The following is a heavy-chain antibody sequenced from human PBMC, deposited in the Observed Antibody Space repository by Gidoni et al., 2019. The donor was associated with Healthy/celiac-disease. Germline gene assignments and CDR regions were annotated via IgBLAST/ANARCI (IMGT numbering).Heavy chain of an antibody. V-gene: IGHV1-3*01. CDR1: GYTFTSYA. Sequence: KPGASVKVSCKASGYTFTSYAMHWVRQAPGQRLEWMGWINAGNGNTKYSQKFQGRVTITRDTSASTAYMELSSLRSEDTAVYYCARAPRWSGYSGYDRGFDYWGQGTLVTVSS. CDR3: ARAPRWSGYSGYDRGFDY. J-gene: IGHJ4*02. CDR2: INAGNGNT. D-gene: IGHD5-12*01.